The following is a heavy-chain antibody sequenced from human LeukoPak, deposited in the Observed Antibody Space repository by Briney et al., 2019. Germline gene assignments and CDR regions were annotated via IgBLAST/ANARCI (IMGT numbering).Heavy chain of an antibody. CDR2: INPNSGGT. J-gene: IGHJ6*02. V-gene: IGHV1-2*02. Sequence: ASVKVSCKASGYTFTGYYMHWVRQAPGQGLEWMGWINPNSGGTNYAQKFQGRVTMTRGTSISTAYMELSRLRSGDTAVYYCASRDGDYDDYYYYGMDVWGQGTTVTVSS. CDR3: ASRDGDYDDYYYYGMDV. D-gene: IGHD4-17*01. CDR1: GYTFTGYY.